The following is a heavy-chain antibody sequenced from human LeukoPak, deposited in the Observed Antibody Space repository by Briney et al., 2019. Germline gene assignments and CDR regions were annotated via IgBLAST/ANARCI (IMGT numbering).Heavy chain of an antibody. CDR2: INSDGNST. D-gene: IGHD1-1*01. CDR3: ARDTNWFFDY. CDR1: GFTFSNYW. Sequence: TGGSLRLSCAASGFTFSNYWMHWVRQAPGKGLVWVSRINSDGNSTIYADSVKGRFTISRDNAKNSLYLQMNSLRAEDTAVYYCARDTNWFFDYWGQGTLVTVSS. V-gene: IGHV3-74*01. J-gene: IGHJ4*02.